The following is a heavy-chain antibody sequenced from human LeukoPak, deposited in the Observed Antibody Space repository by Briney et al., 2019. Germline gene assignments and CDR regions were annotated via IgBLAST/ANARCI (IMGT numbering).Heavy chain of an antibody. D-gene: IGHD3-22*01. J-gene: IGHJ4*02. Sequence: ASVKVSCKASGYTFTGHSIHWVRQAPGQGLEWMGWINPSSGGTKYAQNFQGRVTMTSDTSISTAYMELSWLKSDDTALYYCAREDYYDVSGFDSWGQGTLVTVSS. CDR3: AREDYYDVSGFDS. CDR1: GYTFTGHS. CDR2: INPSSGGT. V-gene: IGHV1-2*02.